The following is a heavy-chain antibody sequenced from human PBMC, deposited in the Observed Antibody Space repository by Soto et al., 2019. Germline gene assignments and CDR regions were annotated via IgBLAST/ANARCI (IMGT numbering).Heavy chain of an antibody. CDR3: ATSYGSGYRASDY. CDR2: VNPILSMS. Sequence: QVQLVQSGAEVKRPGSSVKVSCKASGDTFSFYSINWVRQAPGLGLEWMGRVNPILSMSNYAQRFQGRVTMTADKSTSIAYMALSGLRSEDTAMYYCATSYGSGYRASDYWGQGALVTVSS. V-gene: IGHV1-69*04. CDR1: GDTFSFYS. J-gene: IGHJ4*02. D-gene: IGHD3-10*01.